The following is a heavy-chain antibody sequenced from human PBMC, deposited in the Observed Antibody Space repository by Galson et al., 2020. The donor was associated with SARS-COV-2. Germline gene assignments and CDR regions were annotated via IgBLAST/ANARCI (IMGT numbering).Heavy chain of an antibody. V-gene: IGHV3-48*03. CDR1: GFTFSSYE. CDR2: ISGSGTNM. Sequence: GSLRLSCAGSGFTFSSYEMNWVRQAPGKGLEWVSYISGSGTNMYYADSVKGRFTISRDNARSSLYLQMTSLRAEDTAVYYCASPYLAAASFFGAFDIWGLGTMVTVSS. J-gene: IGHJ3*02. CDR3: ASPYLAAASFFGAFDI. D-gene: IGHD2-15*01.